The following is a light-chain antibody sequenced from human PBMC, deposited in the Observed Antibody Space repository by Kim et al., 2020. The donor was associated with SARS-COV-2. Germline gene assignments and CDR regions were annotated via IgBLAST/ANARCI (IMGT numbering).Light chain of an antibody. CDR1: ECGDKY. V-gene: IGLV3-1*01. J-gene: IGLJ2*01. CDR2: QDS. CDR3: SAWGSSTVV. Sequence: SISPGQTASITCSGHECGDKYACLYQPNPRQSPVLVIYQDSKRPSGIPERFSGSNSWNTVTLTISGTQAMDESDYYCSAWGSSTVVFGGGTQLTVL.